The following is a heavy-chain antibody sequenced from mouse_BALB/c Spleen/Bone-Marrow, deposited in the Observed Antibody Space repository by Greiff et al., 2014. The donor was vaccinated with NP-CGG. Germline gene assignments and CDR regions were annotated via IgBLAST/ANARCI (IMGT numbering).Heavy chain of an antibody. Sequence: VQLQQPGPELVKPGASVKISCKASGYTFTDYNMHWVKQSHGKSLEWIGYIYPYNGGTGYNQKFKSKATLTVDNSPSTAYMELRSLTSEDSAVYYCATYYRYDWFAYWGQGTLVTVSA. V-gene: IGHV1S29*02. CDR2: IYPYNGGT. CDR1: GYTFTDYN. J-gene: IGHJ3*01. D-gene: IGHD2-14*01. CDR3: ATYYRYDWFAY.